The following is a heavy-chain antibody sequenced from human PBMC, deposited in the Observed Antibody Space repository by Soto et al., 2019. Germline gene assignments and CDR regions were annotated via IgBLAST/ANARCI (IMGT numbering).Heavy chain of an antibody. CDR1: GFTFSSYA. D-gene: IGHD3-10*01. CDR3: AKSEGVTMVRGAPVYYFDY. V-gene: IGHV3-23*01. J-gene: IGHJ4*02. CDR2: ISGSGGST. Sequence: PGGSLRLSCAASGFTFSSYAMSWVRQAPGKGLEWVSAISGSGGSTYYADSVKGRFTISRDNSKNTLYLQMNSLRAEDTAVYYCAKSEGVTMVRGAPVYYFDYWGQGTLVTVSS.